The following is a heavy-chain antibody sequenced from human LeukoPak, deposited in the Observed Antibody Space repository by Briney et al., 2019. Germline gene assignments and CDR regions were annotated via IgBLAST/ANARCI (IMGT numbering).Heavy chain of an antibody. CDR2: VFYSGST. CDR1: GGSISDYY. D-gene: IGHD1-26*01. CDR3: AGHRYSATYYEDF. V-gene: IGHV4-59*08. J-gene: IGHJ4*02. Sequence: PSETLSLTCTVSGGSISDYYWTWIRQPPGKGLEWIGYVFYSGSTNYNPSLKSRVTMSVDTAKNQFSLRLSSVTAADTAVYYCAGHRYSATYYEDFWGQGTLVTVSS.